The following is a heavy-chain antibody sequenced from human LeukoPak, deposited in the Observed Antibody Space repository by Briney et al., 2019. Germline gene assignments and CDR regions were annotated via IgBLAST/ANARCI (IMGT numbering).Heavy chain of an antibody. CDR2: IRYDGSNK. D-gene: IGHD3-22*01. CDR3: ARDQTYYYDSSGYPIGAFDI. Sequence: PGGSLRLSCAASGFTFSSYGMHWVRQAPGKGLEWVAFIRYDGSNKYYADSVKGRFTISRDNSKNTLYLQMNSLRAEDTAVYYCARDQTYYYDSSGYPIGAFDIWGQGTMVTVSS. V-gene: IGHV3-30*02. CDR1: GFTFSSYG. J-gene: IGHJ3*02.